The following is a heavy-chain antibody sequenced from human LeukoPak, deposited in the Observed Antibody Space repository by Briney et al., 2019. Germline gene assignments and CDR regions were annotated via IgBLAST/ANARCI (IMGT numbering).Heavy chain of an antibody. Sequence: GGSLRLSCAASGFTFSNAWMNWVRQAPGKGLEWVGRIKSKTDGGTTDYAAPVKGRFTISRDDSKNTLYLQMNSLKIEDTAVFYCTTASRYSGSYYGFGAFDVWGRGTMVTVSS. CDR1: GFTFSNAW. CDR2: IKSKTDGGTT. J-gene: IGHJ3*01. CDR3: TTASRYSGSYYGFGAFDV. D-gene: IGHD1-26*01. V-gene: IGHV3-15*01.